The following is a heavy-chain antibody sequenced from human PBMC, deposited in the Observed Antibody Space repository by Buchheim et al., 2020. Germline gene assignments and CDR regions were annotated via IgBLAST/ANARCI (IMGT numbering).Heavy chain of an antibody. CDR3: AKEPFYSSGWYNDF. CDR1: GFTFSTCA. J-gene: IGHJ4*02. V-gene: IGHV3-23*01. CDR2: ISGSGAST. D-gene: IGHD6-19*01. Sequence: EVQLLESGGGLVQPGGSLRLSCEVSGFTFSTCAMSWVRHAPGKGLEWVSGISGSGASTYYGDSVKGRFTISRDNSHSTLYLEMKSLRAEDTALYYCAKEPFYSSGWYNDFWGQGTL.